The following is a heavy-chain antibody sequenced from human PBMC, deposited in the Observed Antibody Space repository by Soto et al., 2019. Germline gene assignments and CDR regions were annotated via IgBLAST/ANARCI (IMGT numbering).Heavy chain of an antibody. Sequence: QVQLVQSGAEVKKPGASVKVSCKASGYTFTSYAMHWVRQAPGQRLEWMGWINAGNGNTKYSQKFQGRVTITRDTAATTAYMELSSLRSEDTAVYYCARFWARPPPVGELLVPYFDYWGQGTLVTVSS. CDR2: INAGNGNT. D-gene: IGHD3-10*01. J-gene: IGHJ4*02. CDR1: GYTFTSYA. CDR3: ARFWARPPPVGELLVPYFDY. V-gene: IGHV1-3*01.